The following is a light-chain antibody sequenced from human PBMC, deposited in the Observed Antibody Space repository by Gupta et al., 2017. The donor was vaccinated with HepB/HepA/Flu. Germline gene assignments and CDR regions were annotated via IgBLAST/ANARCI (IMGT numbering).Light chain of an antibody. J-gene: IGKJ2*01. V-gene: IGKV1-39*01. CDR2: AAF. Sequence: DIQMTQSPSSLSASVGDRVTITCRASQSISSYVNWYQQKPGKAPKVLIYAAFTLQSGVPSRFSGSGSGTDFTLTISRLQPEDFATYYCQQSYSTPHTFGQGTKVEIK. CDR1: QSISSY. CDR3: QQSYSTPHT.